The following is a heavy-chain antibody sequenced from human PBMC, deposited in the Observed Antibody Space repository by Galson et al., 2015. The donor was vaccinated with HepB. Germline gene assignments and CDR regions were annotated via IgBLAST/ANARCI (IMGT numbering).Heavy chain of an antibody. D-gene: IGHD6-19*01. J-gene: IGHJ3*02. Sequence: SLRLSCAASGFTFSSYAMSWVRQAPGKGLEWVSAISGSGGSTYYADSVKGRFTISRDNSKNTLYLQMNSLRAEDTAVYYCANFVQWLPLPSAFDIWGQGTMVTVSS. CDR2: ISGSGGST. CDR1: GFTFSSYA. V-gene: IGHV3-23*01. CDR3: ANFVQWLPLPSAFDI.